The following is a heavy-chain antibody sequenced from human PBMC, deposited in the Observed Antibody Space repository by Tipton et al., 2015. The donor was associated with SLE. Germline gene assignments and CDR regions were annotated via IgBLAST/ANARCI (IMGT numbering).Heavy chain of an antibody. V-gene: IGHV3-64D*06. Sequence: GSLRLSCSASGFTFSSYAMHWVRQAPGKGLEYVSAISSNGGSTYYADSVKGRFTISRDNSKNTLYLQMSSLRAEDTAVYYCARDLYYGSGSAFDIWGQGTMVTVSS. CDR3: ARDLYYGSGSAFDI. D-gene: IGHD3-10*01. J-gene: IGHJ3*02. CDR1: GFTFSSYA. CDR2: ISSNGGST.